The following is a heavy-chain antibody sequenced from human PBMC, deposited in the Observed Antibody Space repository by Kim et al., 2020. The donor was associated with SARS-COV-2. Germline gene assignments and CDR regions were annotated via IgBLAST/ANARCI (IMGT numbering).Heavy chain of an antibody. V-gene: IGHV3-23*01. J-gene: IGHJ4*02. D-gene: IGHD6-19*01. CDR2: INGGGIT. Sequence: GGSLRLSCTASGFTFDNFAMTWVRQAPGKGLEWVSSINGGGITYYADSVKGRFTISRDNSKSTLYLQMNSLRAEDTAIYYCAKYSSAWDEDCWGQGTLVTVSS. CDR1: GFTFDNFA. CDR3: AKYSSAWDEDC.